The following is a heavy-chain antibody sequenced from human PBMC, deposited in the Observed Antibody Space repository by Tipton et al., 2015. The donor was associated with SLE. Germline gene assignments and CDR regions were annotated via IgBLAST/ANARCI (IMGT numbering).Heavy chain of an antibody. CDR3: AREAGDTGY. D-gene: IGHD7-27*01. J-gene: IGHJ4*02. V-gene: IGHV4-61*01. CDR1: GYSISSGYY. Sequence: TLSLTCAVSGYSISSGYYWSWIRQPPGKGLEWIGYIYYSGSTNYNPSLKSRVTISVDTSKNQFSLKLSSVTAADTAVYYCAREAGDTGYWGQGTLVTVSS. CDR2: IYYSGST.